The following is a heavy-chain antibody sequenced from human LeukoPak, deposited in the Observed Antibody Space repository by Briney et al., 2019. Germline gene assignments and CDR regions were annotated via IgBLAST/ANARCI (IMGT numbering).Heavy chain of an antibody. V-gene: IGHV1-2*02. Sequence: ASVRVSCTASGYTFTGYYMHWVRLAPGQGREWMGWVNPNSGDTNYAQKFQGRVTMTRDTSINTAYMELSGLTSDDTAVYYCARGPLSPYFDYWGQGTLVTVSS. CDR3: ARGPLSPYFDY. CDR1: GYTFTGYY. CDR2: VNPNSGDT. D-gene: IGHD3-16*01. J-gene: IGHJ4*02.